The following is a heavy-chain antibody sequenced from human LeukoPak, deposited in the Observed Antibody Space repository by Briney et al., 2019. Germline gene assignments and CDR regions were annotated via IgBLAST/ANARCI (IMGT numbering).Heavy chain of an antibody. Sequence: SETLSLTCAVSGGSISSGGYSWSWIRQPPGKGLEWIGYIYHSGSTNYNPSLKSRVTISVDTSKNQFSLKLSSVTAADTAVYYCARGHLDSNYTIQYFDYWGQGTLVTVSS. D-gene: IGHD4-11*01. V-gene: IGHV4-30-2*01. J-gene: IGHJ4*02. CDR3: ARGHLDSNYTIQYFDY. CDR1: GGSISSGGYS. CDR2: IYHSGST.